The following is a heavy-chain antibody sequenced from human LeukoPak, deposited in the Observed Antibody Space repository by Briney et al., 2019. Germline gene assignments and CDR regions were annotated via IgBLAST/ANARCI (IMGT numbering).Heavy chain of an antibody. CDR1: GFTFSDYP. CDR2: ISGSGETI. V-gene: IGHV3-23*01. CDR3: AKDRTRGWYLGYDAFDV. Sequence: GGSLRLSCAASGFTFSDYPMSWVRQAPGKGLEWVSVISGSGETIYYADSVKGRFTISRDNSRRTLYLQMNGLRADDTAVYYCAKDRTRGWYLGYDAFDVWGQGTMVTVAS. J-gene: IGHJ3*01. D-gene: IGHD6-19*01.